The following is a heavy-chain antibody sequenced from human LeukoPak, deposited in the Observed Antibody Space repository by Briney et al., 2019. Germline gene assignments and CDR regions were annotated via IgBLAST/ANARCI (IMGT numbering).Heavy chain of an antibody. V-gene: IGHV4-34*01. CDR3: ARVLVAGTNQH. Sequence: SETLSLTCAVYGGSFSGYYWSWIRQPPGKGLEWIGEINHSGSTNYNPSLKSRVTISVDTSKNQFSLKLSSVTAADTAVYYCARVLVAGTNQHWGQGTLVTVSS. D-gene: IGHD6-19*01. CDR1: GGSFSGYY. CDR2: INHSGST. J-gene: IGHJ1*01.